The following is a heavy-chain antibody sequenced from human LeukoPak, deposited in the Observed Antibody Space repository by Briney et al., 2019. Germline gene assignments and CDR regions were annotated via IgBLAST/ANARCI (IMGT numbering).Heavy chain of an antibody. CDR1: GGSISSYY. CDR3: ARHFHGMDV. J-gene: IGHJ6*02. CDR2: IYYSGST. V-gene: IGHV4-59*01. Sequence: PETLSLTCTVSGGSISSYYWSWIRQPPGKGLEWIGYIYYSGSTNYSPSLKSRVTISVDTSKNQFSLKLSSVTAADTAVYYCARHFHGMDVWGQGTTVTVSS.